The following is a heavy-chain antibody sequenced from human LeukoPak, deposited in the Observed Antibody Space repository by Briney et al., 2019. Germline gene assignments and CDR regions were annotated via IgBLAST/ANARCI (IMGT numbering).Heavy chain of an antibody. CDR3: ARGRGPLTY. D-gene: IGHD3-10*01. V-gene: IGHV4-59*01. Sequence: PSETLSLTCTVSGGSISLYFWSWIRQPPGKGLEWIGYFYDTRSPKYNPSLERRVTISVDMSRNQFSLNLTSVTAADTAVYYCARGRGPLTYWGQGTLATVSS. CDR1: GGSISLYF. CDR2: FYDTRSP. J-gene: IGHJ4*02.